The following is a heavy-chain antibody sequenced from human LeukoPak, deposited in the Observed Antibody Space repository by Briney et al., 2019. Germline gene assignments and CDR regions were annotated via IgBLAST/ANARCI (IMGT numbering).Heavy chain of an antibody. CDR2: INHSGST. CDR3: ARDLIAARPLSDY. V-gene: IGHV4-34*01. CDR1: GGSFSGYY. D-gene: IGHD6-6*01. Sequence: SETLSLTCGVDGGSFSGYYWNWIRQPPGKGLEWIGEINHSGSTNYNPSLKRRVTISVDTSQNQFSVRLSSVTAADTAVYYCARDLIAARPLSDYWGQGTLVTVSS. J-gene: IGHJ4*02.